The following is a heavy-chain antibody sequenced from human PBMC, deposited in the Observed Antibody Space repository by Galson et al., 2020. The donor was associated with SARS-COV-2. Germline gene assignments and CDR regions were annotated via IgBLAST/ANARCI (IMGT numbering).Heavy chain of an antibody. V-gene: IGHV4-59*01. D-gene: IGHD4-17*01. J-gene: IGHJ6*02. CDR3: ARDPAPLYGDNYYYGMDV. Sequence: SQTLSPTCSVSDAPISSYYWSWIRQPPGKGLEWIGYISYSGSTSYNPSLRSRVTISVDLSKNQFSLKLSSVTAADTAVYYCARDPAPLYGDNYYYGMDVWGRGTTVTVSS. CDR2: ISYSGST. CDR1: DAPISSYY.